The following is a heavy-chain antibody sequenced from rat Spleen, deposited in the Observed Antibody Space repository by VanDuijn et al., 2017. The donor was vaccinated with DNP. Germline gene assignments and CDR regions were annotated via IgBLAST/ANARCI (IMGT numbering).Heavy chain of an antibody. V-gene: IGHV2-16*01. J-gene: IGHJ1*01. Sequence: QVQLKESGPGLVQPSQTLSLTCTVSGFSLINYGVSWVRQPPGKGLEWIGAIWSGGSTAFNSTLEPRLSISRDTSKSQVLLKMDSLQTEDTAMYSCARFPPGYYSYREWYFDFWGPGIMVTVSS. CDR2: IWSGGST. CDR1: GFSLINYG. D-gene: IGHD1-4*01. CDR3: ARFPPGYYSYREWYFDF.